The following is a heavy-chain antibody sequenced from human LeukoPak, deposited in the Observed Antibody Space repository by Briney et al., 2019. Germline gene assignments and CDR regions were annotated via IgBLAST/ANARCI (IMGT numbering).Heavy chain of an antibody. J-gene: IGHJ4*02. V-gene: IGHV3-48*03. CDR2: ISSSGSSI. Sequence: GGSLRLSCAASGFTFSSYEMNWVRQAPGKGLEWISYISSSGSSISYADSVKGRFSISRDNTQNSLSLQMSSLKAEDTAVYYCVREAAATLFDYWGQGTLVTVSS. CDR1: GFTFSSYE. D-gene: IGHD1-26*01. CDR3: VREAAATLFDY.